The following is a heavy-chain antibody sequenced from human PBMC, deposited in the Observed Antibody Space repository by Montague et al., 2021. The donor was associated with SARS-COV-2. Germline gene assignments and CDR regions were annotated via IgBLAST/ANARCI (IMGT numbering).Heavy chain of an antibody. CDR2: VHYTGTT. V-gene: IGHV4-39*01. D-gene: IGHD1-1*01. CDR1: GGSITVSRYD. CDR3: ARHRANAGSFDI. J-gene: IGHJ3*02. Sequence: SETLSLTCTVSGGSITVSRYDWGWLRQPPGKGLEWIGSVHYTGTTSYNASPKSRLTISVHTSENQFSLKTTSVTASDTAVYYCARHRANAGSFDIWGQGTMVTVSS.